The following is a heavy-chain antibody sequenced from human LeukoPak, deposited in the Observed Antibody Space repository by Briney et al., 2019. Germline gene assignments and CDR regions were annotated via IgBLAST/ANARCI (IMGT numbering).Heavy chain of an antibody. V-gene: IGHV4-4*07. CDR1: GGSINNYY. CDR2: IYSSGST. J-gene: IGHJ6*02. Sequence: PSETLSLTCTVSGGSINNYYWSWIRQPAGKGLEWIGHIYSSGSTNYNPSLKSRVTVSVDTSRNQFSLKLTSVTAADTAVYYCARVFSGTVYAMDVWGQGTTVTVSS. CDR3: ARVFSGTVYAMDV. D-gene: IGHD3-10*01.